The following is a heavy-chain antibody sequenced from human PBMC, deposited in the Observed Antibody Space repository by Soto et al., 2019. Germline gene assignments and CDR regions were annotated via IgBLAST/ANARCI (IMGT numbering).Heavy chain of an antibody. D-gene: IGHD5-18*01. CDR3: AREGGYSYGYHY. CDR2: ISTSSSTI. CDR1: GFTFSSYS. V-gene: IGHV3-48*01. Sequence: PGGSLRLSCAASGFTFSSYSMNWVRQAPGKGLEWVSYISTSSSTISYADSLKGRFTISRDNAKNSLYLQMNSLRAEDTAVYYCAREGGYSYGYHYWGQGTLVTVSS. J-gene: IGHJ4*02.